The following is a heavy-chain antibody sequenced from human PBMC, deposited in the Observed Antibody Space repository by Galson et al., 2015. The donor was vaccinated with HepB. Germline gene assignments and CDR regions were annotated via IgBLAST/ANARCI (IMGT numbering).Heavy chain of an antibody. CDR1: GYTFTSYY. CDR3: ARGDSITMIVVVITDYYYYYGMDV. V-gene: IGHV1-46*03. Sequence: SVKVSCKASGYTFTSYYMHWVRQAPGQGLEWMGIIHPSGGSTSYAQKFQGRVTMTRDTSTSTVYMELSSLRSEDTAVYYCARGDSITMIVVVITDYYYYYGMDVWGQGTTVTVSS. J-gene: IGHJ6*02. CDR2: IHPSGGST. D-gene: IGHD3-22*01.